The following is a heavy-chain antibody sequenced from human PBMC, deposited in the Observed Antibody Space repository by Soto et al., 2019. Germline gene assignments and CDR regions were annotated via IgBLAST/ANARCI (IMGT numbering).Heavy chain of an antibody. V-gene: IGHV1-45*02. Sequence: QMQLVQSGAEVKKTASSVKISCKASGFTFTYRYLHWVRQAPGQALEWMGWITPSTGDVNYPQKFQESVTITTDRSMSTVYMELTSLPSEDPAMYFCATGGGGPAPFTWELPGLWGPGTLVIVSS. CDR2: ITPSTGDV. CDR1: GFTFTYRY. CDR3: ATGGGGPAPFTWELPGL. J-gene: IGHJ4*02. D-gene: IGHD1-26*01.